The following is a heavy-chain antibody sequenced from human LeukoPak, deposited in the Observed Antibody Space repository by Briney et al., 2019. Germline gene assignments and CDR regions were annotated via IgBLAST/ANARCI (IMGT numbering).Heavy chain of an antibody. J-gene: IGHJ6*04. CDR1: GFTFSKAW. CDR3: TTSDV. V-gene: IGHV3-15*01. CDR2: VKSKTDGGTI. Sequence: GGSLRLSCAAPGFTFSKAWMSWVRQAPGKGLEWISRVKSKTDGGTIDYAAPVKGRFTLSRDDSQNMLYLQMNSLKVEDTAVYYCTTSDVWGKGTTVTVSS.